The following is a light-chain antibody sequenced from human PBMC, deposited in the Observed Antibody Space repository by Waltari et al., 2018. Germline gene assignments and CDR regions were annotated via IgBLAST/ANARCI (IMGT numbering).Light chain of an antibody. J-gene: IGLJ2*01. CDR1: SGPFARSHS. Sequence: QAVVTQQPPLTVSPGGTVTLTFASRSGPFARSHSPYWLQQRPGQAPRTLIYDSFMKHSWTPARFSGSLLGGKAALTLSGAQAEDEADYYCWLAYSGGVVVYGGGTKLAVL. CDR3: WLAYSGGVVV. V-gene: IGLV7-46*01. CDR2: DSF.